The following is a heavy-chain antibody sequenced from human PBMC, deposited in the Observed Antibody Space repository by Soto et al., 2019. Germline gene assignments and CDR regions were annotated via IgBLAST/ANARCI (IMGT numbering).Heavy chain of an antibody. V-gene: IGHV1-69*01. CDR2: IIPIFGTA. CDR3: ARERTYYDFWRGYNDY. CDR1: GGTFSSYA. Sequence: QVQLVQSGAEVKKPGSSVKVSCKASGGTFSSYAISWVRQAPGQGLEWMGGIIPIFGTANYAQKFQGRVTIAADESTSTAYMELSGLRSEDTAVYYCARERTYYDFWRGYNDYWVQGTLVTVSS. D-gene: IGHD3-3*01. J-gene: IGHJ4*02.